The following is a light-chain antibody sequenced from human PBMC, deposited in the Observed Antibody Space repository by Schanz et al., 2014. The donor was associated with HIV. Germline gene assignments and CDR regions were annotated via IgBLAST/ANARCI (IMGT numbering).Light chain of an antibody. V-gene: IGLV2-14*03. CDR2: GVD. J-gene: IGLJ1*01. CDR3: NSYSHSNTYV. Sequence: QSALTQPASVSGSPGQSISISCTGTSSDIGPYNCVSWYQQRPGKAPKLVISGVDYRPSGVSSRFSGSKSGSAASLTISGLQPEDEADYYCNSYSHSNTYVFGSGTKLTVL. CDR1: SSDIGPYNC.